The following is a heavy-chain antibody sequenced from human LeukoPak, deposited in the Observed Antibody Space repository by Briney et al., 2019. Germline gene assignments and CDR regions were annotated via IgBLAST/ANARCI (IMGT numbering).Heavy chain of an antibody. V-gene: IGHV3-66*01. CDR3: ARESDGDYFDY. D-gene: IGHD4-17*01. Sequence: GGSLRLSCAAFGFTVSSNYMSWVRQAPGKGLEWVSVIYSGGSTYYADSVKGRFTISRDNSKNTLYLQMNSLRAEDTAVYYCARESDGDYFDYWGQGTLVTVSS. CDR2: IYSGGST. CDR1: GFTVSSNY. J-gene: IGHJ4*02.